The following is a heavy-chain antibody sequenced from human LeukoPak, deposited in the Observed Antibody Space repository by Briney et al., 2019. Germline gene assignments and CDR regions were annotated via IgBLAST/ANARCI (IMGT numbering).Heavy chain of an antibody. J-gene: IGHJ5*02. D-gene: IGHD3-3*01. V-gene: IGHV1-8*01. CDR1: GYTFTSYD. CDR2: MIPNSGNT. CDR3: ARGERSGSLVDP. Sequence: ASVKVPCKASGYTFTSYDINWVRQATGQGLEWMGWMIPNSGNTSYARKFQGRVTMTRNTSITTAHMELSSLRSEDTAVYYCARGERSGSLVDPWGQGTLVTVSS.